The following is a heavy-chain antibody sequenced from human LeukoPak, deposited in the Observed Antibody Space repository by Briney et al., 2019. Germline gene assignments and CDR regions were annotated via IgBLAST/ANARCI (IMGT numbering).Heavy chain of an antibody. CDR1: GGSFSGYY. CDR3: ARVGYYYGSGTDY. V-gene: IGHV4-34*01. Sequence: SETLSLTCAVYGGSFSGYYWSWIRQPPGKGLEWIGEINHSGSTNYNPSLKRRVTISVDTSKNQFSLKLSSVTAADTAVYYCARVGYYYGSGTDYWGQGTLVTVSS. J-gene: IGHJ4*02. CDR2: INHSGST. D-gene: IGHD3-10*01.